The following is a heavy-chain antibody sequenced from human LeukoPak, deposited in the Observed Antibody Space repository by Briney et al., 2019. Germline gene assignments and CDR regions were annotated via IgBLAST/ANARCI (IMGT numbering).Heavy chain of an antibody. V-gene: IGHV3-66*01. Sequence: GGSLRLSCAASGFIVTSNYMSWVRQAPGKGLEWVSVIYPEGRTYYADSVKGRFTISRDNSKNTMNLQMNSLRVEDTAVYYCVTQYFDYWGQGTLVTVSS. CDR3: VTQYFDY. CDR1: GFIVTSNY. CDR2: IYPEGRT. J-gene: IGHJ4*02.